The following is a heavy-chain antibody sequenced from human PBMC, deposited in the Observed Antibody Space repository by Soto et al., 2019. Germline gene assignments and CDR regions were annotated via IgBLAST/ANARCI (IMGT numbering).Heavy chain of an antibody. CDR2: ITSSSSYT. D-gene: IGHD1-26*01. J-gene: IGHJ4*02. Sequence: QVQLVESGGGLVKPGGSLRLSCAASGFTFSDYYMTWIRQAPGKGLEWVSYITSSSSYTNYADSVKGRFTISRDNAKNSLYLQMSSLRAEDTAVYYCARGGTVGATPVDYWGQGTLVTVSS. CDR1: GFTFSDYY. V-gene: IGHV3-11*05. CDR3: ARGGTVGATPVDY.